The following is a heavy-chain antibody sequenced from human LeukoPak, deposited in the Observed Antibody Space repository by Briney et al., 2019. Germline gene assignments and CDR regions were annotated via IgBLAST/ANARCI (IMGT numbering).Heavy chain of an antibody. Sequence: ASVKVSCKASGYTFTGYYMHWVRQAPGQGLEWMGWINPNSGGTNYAQKFQGRVTMTRDTSISTAYMELSRLRSDDTAVYYCARVDTAMDNFDYWGQGTLVTVSS. J-gene: IGHJ4*02. CDR3: ARVDTAMDNFDY. D-gene: IGHD5-18*01. V-gene: IGHV1-2*02. CDR2: INPNSGGT. CDR1: GYTFTGYY.